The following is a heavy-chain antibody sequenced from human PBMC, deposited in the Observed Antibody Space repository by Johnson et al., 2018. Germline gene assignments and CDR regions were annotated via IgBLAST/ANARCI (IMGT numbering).Heavy chain of an antibody. V-gene: IGHV3-53*01. CDR2: IYSGGST. J-gene: IGHJ5*02. D-gene: IGHD6-19*01. Sequence: VQLVESGGGLVQPGRSLRLSCAASGFTVSSNYMSWVRQAPGKGLEWVSVIYSGGSTYYADSVKGRFTISRDNSKNTLYLQMNSLRAEDTAVYYCARDPTGSSSGWYGWFDPWGQGTLVTVSS. CDR3: ARDPTGSSSGWYGWFDP. CDR1: GFTVSSNY.